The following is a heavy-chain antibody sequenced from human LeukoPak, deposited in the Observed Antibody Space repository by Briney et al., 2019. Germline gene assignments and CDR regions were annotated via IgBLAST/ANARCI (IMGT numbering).Heavy chain of an antibody. CDR1: GGSISSYY. CDR2: MYYSGSN. Sequence: KPSETLSLTCTVSGGSISSYYWSWLRQPPGKGLEWMGYMYYSGSNNYNPCLKSRVTISVDTSKNQFSLKLSSVTAADTAVYYCARGAPTGYWGQGTLVTVSS. CDR3: ARGAPTGY. V-gene: IGHV4-59*01. J-gene: IGHJ4*02.